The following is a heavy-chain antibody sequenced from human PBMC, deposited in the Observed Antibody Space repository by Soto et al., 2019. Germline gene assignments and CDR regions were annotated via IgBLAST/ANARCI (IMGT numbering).Heavy chain of an antibody. CDR1: GGSISSYY. J-gene: IGHJ4*02. CDR2: IYYSGST. D-gene: IGHD3-22*01. CDR3: ARDYYDSSGYPIHFDY. Sequence: SETLSLTCTVSGGSISSYYWSWIRQPPGKGLEWIGYIYYSGSTNYNPSLKSRVTISVDTSKNQFSLKLSSVTAADTAVYFCARDYYDSSGYPIHFDYWGQGTLVTVSS. V-gene: IGHV4-59*01.